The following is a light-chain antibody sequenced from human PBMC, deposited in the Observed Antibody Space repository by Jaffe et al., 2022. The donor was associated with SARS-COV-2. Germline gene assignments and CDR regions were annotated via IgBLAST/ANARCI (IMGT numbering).Light chain of an antibody. CDR2: YVS. Sequence: DVVMTQSPLSLPVTLGQPASISCNSSQSLVYSDGHTYLNWFQQRPGQSPRRLIYYVSNRDSGVPDRFSGSGSGTDFTLKISRVEAEDLGVYYCMQGMYWPRTFGQGTKLEIK. J-gene: IGKJ2*01. CDR3: MQGMYWPRT. CDR1: QSLVYSDGHTY. V-gene: IGKV2-30*01.